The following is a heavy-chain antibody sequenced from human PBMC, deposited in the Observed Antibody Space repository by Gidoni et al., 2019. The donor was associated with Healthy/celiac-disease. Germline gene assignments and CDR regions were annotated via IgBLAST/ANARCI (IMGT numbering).Heavy chain of an antibody. CDR3: ARDCGGDCYPHDAFDI. D-gene: IGHD2-21*02. J-gene: IGHJ3*02. V-gene: IGHV4-59*08. CDR2: IYYSGST. Sequence: IGYIYYSGSTNYNPSLKSRVTISVDTSKNQFSLKLSSVTAADTAVYYCARDCGGDCYPHDAFDIWGQGTMVTVSS.